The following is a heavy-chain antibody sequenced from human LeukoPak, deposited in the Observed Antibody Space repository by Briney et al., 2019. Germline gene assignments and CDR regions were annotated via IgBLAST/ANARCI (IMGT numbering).Heavy chain of an antibody. CDR3: AKALGDIVVVPAELNFDY. CDR2: ISGSGGST. J-gene: IGHJ4*02. Sequence: GGSPRLSCAASGFTFSSYAMSWVRQAPGKGLEWVSAISGSGGSTYYADSVKGRFTISRDNSKNTLYLQMNSLRAEDTAVYYCAKALGDIVVVPAELNFDYWGQGTLVTVSS. D-gene: IGHD2-2*01. CDR1: GFTFSSYA. V-gene: IGHV3-23*01.